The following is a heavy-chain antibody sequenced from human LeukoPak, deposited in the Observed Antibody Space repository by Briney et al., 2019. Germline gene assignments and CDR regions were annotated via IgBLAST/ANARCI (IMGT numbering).Heavy chain of an antibody. CDR2: IIPIFGTA. CDR1: GYTFTSYY. CDR3: ARGRRITIFGVVHVAFDI. J-gene: IGHJ3*02. D-gene: IGHD3-3*01. Sequence: ASVKVSCKASGYTFTSYYMHWVRQAPGQGLEWMGGIIPIFGTANYAQKFQGRVTITADESTSTAYMELSSLRSEDTAVYYCARGRRITIFGVVHVAFDIWGQGTMVTVSS. V-gene: IGHV1-69*13.